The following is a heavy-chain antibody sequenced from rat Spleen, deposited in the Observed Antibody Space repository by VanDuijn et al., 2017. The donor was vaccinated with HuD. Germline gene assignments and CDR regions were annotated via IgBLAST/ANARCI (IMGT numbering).Heavy chain of an antibody. CDR2: ISNTVVTT. J-gene: IGHJ2*01. CDR1: GFIFSDYG. D-gene: IGHD5-1*01. Sequence: EVQLVESGGGLIQPGRSLKLSCVASGFIFSDYGMAWVRQAPGKGLEWVASISNTVVTTYYPDSMKGLFTISRDIARSTLYLQMNSLRSSDTATYYCTRNWDYWGQGVMVTVSS. CDR3: TRNWDY. V-gene: IGHV5S23*01.